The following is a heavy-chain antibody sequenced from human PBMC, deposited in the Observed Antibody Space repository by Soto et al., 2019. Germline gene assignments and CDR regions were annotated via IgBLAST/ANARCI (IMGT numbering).Heavy chain of an antibody. Sequence: SVKVSCKASGGTFSSYTISWVRQAPGQGFEWMGRIIPILGIANYAQKFQGRVTITADKSTSTAYMELSSLRSEDTAVYCCAGYGDLDAFDIWGQGTMVTVSS. CDR1: GGTFSSYT. CDR2: IIPILGIA. CDR3: AGYGDLDAFDI. V-gene: IGHV1-69*02. J-gene: IGHJ3*02. D-gene: IGHD4-17*01.